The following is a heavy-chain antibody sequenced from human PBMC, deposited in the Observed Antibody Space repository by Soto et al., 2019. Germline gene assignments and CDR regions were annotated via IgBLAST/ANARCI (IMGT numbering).Heavy chain of an antibody. Sequence: SETLSLTCTVSCGSISSYYWGWIRQPPGKGLEWIGSIYYSGSTYYNPSLKSRVTISVDTSKNQFSLKLSSVTAADTAVYYCARPSGSYLYYFDYWGQGTLVS. J-gene: IGHJ4*02. CDR2: IYYSGST. V-gene: IGHV4-39*01. CDR3: ARPSGSYLYYFDY. D-gene: IGHD1-26*01. CDR1: CGSISSYY.